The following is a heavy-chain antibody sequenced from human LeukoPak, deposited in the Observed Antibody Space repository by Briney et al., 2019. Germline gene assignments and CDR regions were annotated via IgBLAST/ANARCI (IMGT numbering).Heavy chain of an antibody. Sequence: SETLSLTCTVSGGSISSGSYYWSWIRQPAGKGLEWIGRIYTSGSTNYNPSLKSRVTISVDTSKNQFSLKLSSVTAADTAVYYCARGRRSRIFGVGANWFDPWGQGTLVTVSS. J-gene: IGHJ5*02. CDR1: GGSISSGSYY. V-gene: IGHV4-61*02. CDR3: ARGRRSRIFGVGANWFDP. D-gene: IGHD3-3*01. CDR2: IYTSGST.